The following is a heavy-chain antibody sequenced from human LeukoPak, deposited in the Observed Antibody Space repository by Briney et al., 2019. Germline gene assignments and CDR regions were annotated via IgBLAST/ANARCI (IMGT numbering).Heavy chain of an antibody. Sequence: GGSLRLSCAASGFTFSGYGMHWVRQAPGKGLEWVAVIWYDGRNKYYADSVKGRFTISRDNSKTTLYLQMNSLRAEDTAVYYCVKDLVNFDYWGQGTQVTVSS. CDR2: IWYDGRNK. J-gene: IGHJ4*02. CDR1: GFTFSGYG. V-gene: IGHV3-33*06. D-gene: IGHD2-21*01. CDR3: VKDLVNFDY.